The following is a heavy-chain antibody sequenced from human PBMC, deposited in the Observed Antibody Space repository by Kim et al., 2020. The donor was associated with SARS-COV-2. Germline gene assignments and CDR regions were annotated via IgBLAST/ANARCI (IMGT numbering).Heavy chain of an antibody. Sequence: GGSLRLSCAASGFTFSSYAMHWVRQAPGKGLEWVAVISYDGSNKYYADSVKGRFTISRDNSKNTLYLQMNSLRAEDTAVYYCARELQGWYFDLWGRGTLVTVSS. V-gene: IGHV3-30*04. J-gene: IGHJ2*01. CDR3: ARELQGWYFDL. CDR1: GFTFSSYA. CDR2: ISYDGSNK. D-gene: IGHD2-21*02.